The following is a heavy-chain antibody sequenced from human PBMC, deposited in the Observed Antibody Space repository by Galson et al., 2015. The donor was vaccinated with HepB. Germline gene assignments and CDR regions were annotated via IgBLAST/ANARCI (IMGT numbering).Heavy chain of an antibody. CDR2: LSDNGVTT. J-gene: IGHJ6*02. V-gene: IGHV3-23*01. CDR3: AKRSANYYGLDV. CDR1: GFTFSSSA. Sequence: SLRLSCAVSGFTFSSSAMSWVRQAPGKWLDWVSTLSDNGVTTYYADSVKGRFTISRDISKNTLYLEMSSLRAEDTAVYYCAKRSANYYGLDVWGQGTTVTCSS.